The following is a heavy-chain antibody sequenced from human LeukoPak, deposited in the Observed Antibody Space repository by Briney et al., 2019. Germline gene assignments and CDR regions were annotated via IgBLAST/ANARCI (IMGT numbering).Heavy chain of an antibody. CDR3: AREKEGSRALDI. V-gene: IGHV4-4*02. Sequence: SGTLSLTCAVSGGSISSSNWWSWVRQPPGKGLEWIGEIYHSGSTNYNPSLKRRVTISVDKSKNQFSLELSSVTAADTAVYYCAREKEGSRALDIWGQGTMVTVSS. J-gene: IGHJ3*02. D-gene: IGHD5/OR15-5a*01. CDR1: GGSISSSNW. CDR2: IYHSGST.